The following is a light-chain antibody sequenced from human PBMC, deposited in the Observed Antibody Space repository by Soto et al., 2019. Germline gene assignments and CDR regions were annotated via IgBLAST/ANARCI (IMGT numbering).Light chain of an antibody. Sequence: RVRTQSPATLSVSPGERATLSCRASQNINSLLAWYQQRPGQAPRLLIYGASTRATGTPDRFSGSGSGTEFTLTISSLQPEDFVVYYCQQYNNWPITFGQGTRLEIK. CDR2: GAS. J-gene: IGKJ5*01. CDR3: QQYNNWPIT. CDR1: QNINSL. V-gene: IGKV3-15*01.